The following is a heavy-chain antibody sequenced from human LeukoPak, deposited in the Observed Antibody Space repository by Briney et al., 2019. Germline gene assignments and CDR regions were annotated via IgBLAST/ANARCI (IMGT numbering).Heavy chain of an antibody. J-gene: IGHJ4*02. CDR2: ISARGTT. CDR1: GGSINSYY. CDR3: ARDRAVAVAIRRLDY. Sequence: SETLSLTCTVSGGSINSYYWSWIRQPAGRGLEWIGRISARGTTDYNPSLKSRVTISVDKSKNQFSLRLTSVTAADTAVYYCARDRAVAVAIRRLDYWGQGTLVAVSS. V-gene: IGHV4-4*07. D-gene: IGHD6-19*01.